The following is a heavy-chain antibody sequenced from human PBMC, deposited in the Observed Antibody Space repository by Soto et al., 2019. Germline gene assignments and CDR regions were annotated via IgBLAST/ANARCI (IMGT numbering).Heavy chain of an antibody. V-gene: IGHV1-2*04. CDR2: INPKSGGT. CDR1: GYSFTDYH. D-gene: IGHD2-8*01. J-gene: IGHJ6*02. CDR3: ARGDSTDCSNGVCSFFYNHDMDV. Sequence: ASVKVSCKASGYSFTDYHIHWVRQAPGRGLEWLGRINPKSGGTSTTQKFQGWVTMTTDTSISTASMELTRLTSDDTAIYYCARGDSTDCSNGVCSFFYNHDMDVWGQGTTVTVSS.